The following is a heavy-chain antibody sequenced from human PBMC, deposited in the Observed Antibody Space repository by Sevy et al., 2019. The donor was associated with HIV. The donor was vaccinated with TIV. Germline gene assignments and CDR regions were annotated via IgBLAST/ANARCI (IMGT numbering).Heavy chain of an antibody. D-gene: IGHD1-26*01. Sequence: SETLSLTCTVSGGSITSLYWNWIRQPPGKGLEWIANIYYNGHINYNPSRKSRVTLSLDTSKNQFSLRVSSVTAADTAMYYCAGENAWGRGYSWGQGTLVTVSS. CDR3: AGENAWGRGYS. CDR1: GGSITSLY. J-gene: IGHJ4*02. CDR2: IYYNGHI. V-gene: IGHV4-59*08.